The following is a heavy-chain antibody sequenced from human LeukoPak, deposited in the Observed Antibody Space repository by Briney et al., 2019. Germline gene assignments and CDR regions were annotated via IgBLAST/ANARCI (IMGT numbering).Heavy chain of an antibody. CDR1: GFTFSSYS. CDR2: ISSSSSYI. CDR3: AKGIQNCSSTTCYGGDY. V-gene: IGHV3-21*04. Sequence: GGSPRLSCAASGFTFSSYSMNWVRQAPGKGLEWVSSISSSSSYIYYADSVKGRFTISSDNSKNTLNLLMNSLRAEDTAVYYCAKGIQNCSSTTCYGGDYWGQGTLVTVSS. D-gene: IGHD2-2*01. J-gene: IGHJ4*02.